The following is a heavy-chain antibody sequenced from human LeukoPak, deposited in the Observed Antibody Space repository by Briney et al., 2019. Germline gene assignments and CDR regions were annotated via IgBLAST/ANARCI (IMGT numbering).Heavy chain of an antibody. V-gene: IGHV3-30*18. Sequence: GSLRLSCAASGFTFSSYGMHWVRQAPGKGLEWAAVISYDGSNKYYADSVKGRFTISRDNSKNTLYLQMNSLRAEDTAVYYCANRRPSAVAAFDIWGQGTMVTVSS. J-gene: IGHJ3*02. CDR1: GFTFSSYG. D-gene: IGHD2-15*01. CDR2: ISYDGSNK. CDR3: ANRRPSAVAAFDI.